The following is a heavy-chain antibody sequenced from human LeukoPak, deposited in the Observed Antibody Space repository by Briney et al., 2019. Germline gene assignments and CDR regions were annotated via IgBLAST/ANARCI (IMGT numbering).Heavy chain of an antibody. CDR2: INAGNGNT. V-gene: IGHV1-3*01. CDR3: AREGVVVPATRSGYYFDY. CDR1: GYTFTSYA. Sequence: ASVKVSCKASGYTFTSYAMHWVRQARGQRLEWMGWINAGNGNTKYSQKFQGRVTITRDTSASTAYMELSSLRSEDTAVYYCAREGVVVPATRSGYYFDYWGQGTLVTVSS. J-gene: IGHJ4*02. D-gene: IGHD2-2*01.